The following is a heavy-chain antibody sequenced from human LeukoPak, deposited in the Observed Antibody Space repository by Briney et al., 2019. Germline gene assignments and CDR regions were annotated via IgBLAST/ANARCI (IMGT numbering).Heavy chain of an antibody. Sequence: KTSETLSLTCTVSGGSISSCTYSWRWIRQPPGKGLEWIWSFSCSGRPYYNPSLKSRVTISVDTSKHQFSLYMDSVTAADTAVYYCARDWNRYAYWGQGTLVTVSS. CDR3: ARDWNRYAY. D-gene: IGHD1-1*01. CDR2: FSCSGRP. CDR1: GGSISSCTYS. V-gene: IGHV4-39*07. J-gene: IGHJ4*02.